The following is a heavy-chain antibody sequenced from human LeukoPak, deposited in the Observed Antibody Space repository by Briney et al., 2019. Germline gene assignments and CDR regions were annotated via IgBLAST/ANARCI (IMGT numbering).Heavy chain of an antibody. CDR2: ISSSSSYI. Sequence: PGGSPRLFCAASGFTFSSYSMNWVRQAPGKGLEGVSSISSSSSYIYYADSVKGRFTIPRDNAKNSLYLQMNSLRAEDKAVYYCARMHAAAGIFYWFDPWGQGTLVTVSS. CDR3: ARMHAAAGIFYWFDP. J-gene: IGHJ5*02. V-gene: IGHV3-21*01. D-gene: IGHD6-13*01. CDR1: GFTFSSYS.